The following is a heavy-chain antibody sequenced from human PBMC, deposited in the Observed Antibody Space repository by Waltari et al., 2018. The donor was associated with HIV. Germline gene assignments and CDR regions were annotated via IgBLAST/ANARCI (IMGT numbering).Heavy chain of an antibody. CDR2: IYASGSA. CDR3: ARERAFGPEYGGGWSRGWSRGGGLDP. CDR1: NGTIRTGIYC. D-gene: IGHD6-19*01. Sequence: VQLRESGPRPVGSSQTPSLSCSVSNGTIRTGIYCWRWPVPPAGTGLAWCRRIYASGSATYNDLFQGGVGMEVDTSRNLFSLEIFSVTAADTAVYYCARERAFGPEYGGGWSRGWSRGGGLDPWGQGILVVVS. V-gene: IGHV4-61*02. J-gene: IGHJ5*02.